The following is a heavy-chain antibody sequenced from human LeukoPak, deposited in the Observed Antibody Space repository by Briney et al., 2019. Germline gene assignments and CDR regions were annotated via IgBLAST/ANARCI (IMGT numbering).Heavy chain of an antibody. V-gene: IGHV4-61*02. J-gene: IGHJ5*02. CDR1: GDSISSDTYY. Sequence: SETLSLTCTVSGDSISSDTYYWTWIRQPAGKGLEWIGRIYASGSTTYNASLKSRVTLSLDTSKNHFSLMLSSVTAADTAVYYCAGTRRYCSGGSCYNWFDPWGQGTLVTVSS. CDR3: AGTRRYCSGGSCYNWFDP. D-gene: IGHD2-15*01. CDR2: IYASGST.